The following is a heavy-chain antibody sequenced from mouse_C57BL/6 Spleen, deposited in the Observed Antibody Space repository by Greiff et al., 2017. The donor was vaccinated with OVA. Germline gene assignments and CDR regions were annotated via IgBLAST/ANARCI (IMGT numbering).Heavy chain of an antibody. CDR3: ARPITTVVATEYFDV. J-gene: IGHJ1*03. D-gene: IGHD1-1*01. Sequence: EVKLQESGGGLVKPGGSLKLSCAASGFTFSSYTMSWVRQTPEKRLEWVATISGGGGNTYYPDSVKGRFTISRDNAKNTLYLQMSSLRSEGTALYYCARPITTVVATEYFDVWGTGTTVTVSS. CDR1: GFTFSSYT. CDR2: ISGGGGNT. V-gene: IGHV5-9*01.